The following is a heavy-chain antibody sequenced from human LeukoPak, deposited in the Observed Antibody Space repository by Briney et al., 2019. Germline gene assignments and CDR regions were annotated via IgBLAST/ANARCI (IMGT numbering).Heavy chain of an antibody. Sequence: PSETLSLTCTVSGYSISSGYYWGWIRQPPGKGLEWIGSIYHSGSTYYNPSLKSRVTILVDTSKNQFSLKLSSVTAADTAVYYCARGGCSGGSCYSSYWYFDLWGRGTLVTVSS. CDR2: IYHSGST. CDR1: GYSISSGYY. CDR3: ARGGCSGGSCYSSYWYFDL. D-gene: IGHD2-15*01. V-gene: IGHV4-38-2*02. J-gene: IGHJ2*01.